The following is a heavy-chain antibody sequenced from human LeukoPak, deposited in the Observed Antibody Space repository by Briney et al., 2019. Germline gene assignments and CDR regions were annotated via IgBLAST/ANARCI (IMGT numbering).Heavy chain of an antibody. J-gene: IGHJ2*01. D-gene: IGHD5-12*01. CDR2: ISYDASNE. V-gene: IGHV3-30-3*01. CDR3: AKDRGYGAQRWYFDL. CDR1: GFTFSNYA. Sequence: GGSLRLSCAVSGFTFSNYAFHWVRQAPGKGLEWVAIISYDASNEYYADSVKGRFTISRDNSKNTLYLQMNSLRAEDTAVYYCAKDRGYGAQRWYFDLWGRGTLVTVSS.